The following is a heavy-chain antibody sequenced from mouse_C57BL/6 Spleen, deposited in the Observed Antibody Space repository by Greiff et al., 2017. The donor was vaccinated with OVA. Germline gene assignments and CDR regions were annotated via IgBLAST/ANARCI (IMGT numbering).Heavy chain of an antibody. CDR3: ARNHDGYYKRWVFDY. D-gene: IGHD2-3*01. Sequence: VKLMESGPGLVQPSQSLSITCTVSGFSLTSYGVHWVRQSPGKGLEWLGVIWSGGSTDYNAAFISRLSISKDNSKSQVFFKMNSLQADDTAIYYCARNHDGYYKRWVFDYWGQGTTLTVSS. V-gene: IGHV2-2*01. CDR2: IWSGGST. CDR1: GFSLTSYG. J-gene: IGHJ2*01.